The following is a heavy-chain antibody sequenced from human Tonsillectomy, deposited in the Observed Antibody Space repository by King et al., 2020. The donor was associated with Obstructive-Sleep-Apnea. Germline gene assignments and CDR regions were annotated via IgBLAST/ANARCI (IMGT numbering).Heavy chain of an antibody. D-gene: IGHD1-1*01. V-gene: IGHV3-66*01. Sequence: VQLVESGGGLFQPGGSLRLSCAASGFIVSSNDMSWVRQAPGKGLEWVSVIFSVGITFYADSVKGRFTTPRDNSKNTLYLQMNSLRAEDTAVYYCARDGYRPDYWGQGTLVTVSS. CDR1: GFIVSSND. CDR3: ARDGYRPDY. J-gene: IGHJ4*02. CDR2: IFSVGIT.